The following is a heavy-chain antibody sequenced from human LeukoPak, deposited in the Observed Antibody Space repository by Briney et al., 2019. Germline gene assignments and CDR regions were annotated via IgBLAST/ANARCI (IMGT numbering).Heavy chain of an antibody. CDR2: ISSSSSYI. J-gene: IGHJ4*02. CDR3: ARFAGNPTHFDY. V-gene: IGHV3-21*01. D-gene: IGHD6-13*01. Sequence: GGSLRLSSAASGFTFSSYSMNWVRQAPGKGLEWVSSISSSSSYIYYADSVKGRFTISRDNAKNSLYLQMNSLRAEDTAVYYCARFAGNPTHFDYWGQGTLVTVSS. CDR1: GFTFSSYS.